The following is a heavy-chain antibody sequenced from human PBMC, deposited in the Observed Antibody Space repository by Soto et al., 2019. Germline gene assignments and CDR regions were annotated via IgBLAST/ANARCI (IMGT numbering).Heavy chain of an antibody. CDR2: INPSGGST. CDR1: GYTFTSYY. V-gene: IGHV1-46*01. J-gene: IGHJ6*02. CDR3: ARFTRYGSPYGLDA. D-gene: IGHD3-10*01. Sequence: GASVKVSCKASGYTFTSYYMHWVRQAPGQGLEWMGIINPSGGSTSYAQKFQGRVTMTTDTSTSTAYMELRSLRSDDTAVYYCARFTRYGSPYGLDAGGQGPPVTASS.